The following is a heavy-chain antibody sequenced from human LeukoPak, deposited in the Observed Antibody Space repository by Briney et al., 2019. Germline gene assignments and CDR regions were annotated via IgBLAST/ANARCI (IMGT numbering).Heavy chain of an antibody. V-gene: IGHV3-23*01. CDR1: GLAFSFYA. CDR2: INANSGTT. CDR3: AKPISGGLAVTADWFDP. Sequence: PGGSLRLSCAASGLAFSFYAMSWLRQPPGKGLEWVSTINANSGTTSYAASVRGRFTISRDNSKNTLYLQVNSLRADDTAVYYCAKPISGGLAVTADWFDPWGQGTLVVVSS. J-gene: IGHJ5*01. D-gene: IGHD6-19*01.